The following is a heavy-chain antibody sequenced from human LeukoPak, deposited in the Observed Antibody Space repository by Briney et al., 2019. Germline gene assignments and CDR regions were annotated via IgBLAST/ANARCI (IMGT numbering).Heavy chain of an antibody. CDR2: ISTSSSYI. Sequence: NPGGSLRLSCAASGFTLSNYKMNWVRQAPGKGLEWVSSISTSSSYIYYADSVKGRFTISGDNAKNSVYLQMNSLGAEDTAVYYCARDRGRTEYSSSPDCWGQGTLVTVSS. V-gene: IGHV3-21*01. J-gene: IGHJ4*02. CDR1: GFTLSNYK. CDR3: ARDRGRTEYSSSPDC. D-gene: IGHD6-6*01.